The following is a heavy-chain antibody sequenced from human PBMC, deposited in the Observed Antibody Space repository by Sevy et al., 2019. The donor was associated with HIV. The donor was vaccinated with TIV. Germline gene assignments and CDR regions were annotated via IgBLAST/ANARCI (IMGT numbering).Heavy chain of an antibody. Sequence: GESLKISCKGSGYSFTSYWIGWVRQMPGKGLEWMGIIYPGDSDTRYSPSFQGLVTISADKSISTAYLQWSSLKASDTAMYYCARRGGATSYYYYGMDVWGQGTTVTVSS. CDR3: ARRGGATSYYYYGMDV. D-gene: IGHD1-26*01. J-gene: IGHJ6*02. CDR1: GYSFTSYW. CDR2: IYPGDSDT. V-gene: IGHV5-51*01.